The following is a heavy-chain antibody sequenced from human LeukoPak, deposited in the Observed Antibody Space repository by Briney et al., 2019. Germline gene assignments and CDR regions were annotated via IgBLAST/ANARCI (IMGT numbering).Heavy chain of an antibody. J-gene: IGHJ5*02. Sequence: KPSETLSLTCTVSGGSISSYYWSWIRQPPGKGLEWIGYIYYSGSTNYNPSLKSRVTISVDTSKNQFSLKLSSVTAADTAVYYCARGRSGGDWFDPWGQGTLVTVSS. CDR2: IYYSGST. CDR1: GGSISSYY. V-gene: IGHV4-59*01. D-gene: IGHD3-10*01. CDR3: ARGRSGGDWFDP.